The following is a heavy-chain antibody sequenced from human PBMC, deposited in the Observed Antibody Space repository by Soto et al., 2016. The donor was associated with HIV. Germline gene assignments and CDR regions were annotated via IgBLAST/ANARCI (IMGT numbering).Heavy chain of an antibody. CDR1: GASVSNSSYY. Sequence: QAQLQESGPGLVKPSETLTLTCTVSGASVSNSSYYWSWIRQPPGKGLEWIGYIYYSGSTNYNPSLKSRVTISVDTSKNQFSLKLSSVTAADTAVYYCARDTARMMVMAGMDVWGPRGPTVTV. J-gene: IGHJ6*01. D-gene: IGHD3-22*01. CDR3: ARDTARMMVMAGMDV. CDR2: IYYSGST. V-gene: IGHV4-61*01.